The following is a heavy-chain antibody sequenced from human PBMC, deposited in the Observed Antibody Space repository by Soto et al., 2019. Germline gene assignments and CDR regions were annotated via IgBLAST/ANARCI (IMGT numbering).Heavy chain of an antibody. J-gene: IGHJ4*02. V-gene: IGHV4-34*01. CDR1: GGSFSGYY. CDR2: INHSGST. CDR3: ERRSKTPTMVRGRPGDY. D-gene: IGHD3-10*01. Sequence: SETLSLTCAVYGGSFSGYYWSWIRQPPGKGLEWIGEINHSGSTNYNPSLKSRVTISVDTSKNQFSLKLSSVTAADTAVYYCERRSKTPTMVRGRPGDYWGQGNLVTVS.